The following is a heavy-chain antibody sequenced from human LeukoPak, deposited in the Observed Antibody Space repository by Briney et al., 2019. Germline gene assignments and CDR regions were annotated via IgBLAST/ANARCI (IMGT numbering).Heavy chain of an antibody. CDR3: ARGGDIVVVPAAMGDGYWFDP. V-gene: IGHV4-34*01. J-gene: IGHJ5*02. D-gene: IGHD2-2*01. CDR2: INHSGST. Sequence: PSETLSLTCAVYGGSFSGYYWSWIRQPPGKGLEWIGEINHSGSTNYNPSLKSRVTISVDTSENQFSLKLSSVTAADTAVYYCARGGDIVVVPAAMGDGYWFDPWGQGTLVTVSS. CDR1: GGSFSGYY.